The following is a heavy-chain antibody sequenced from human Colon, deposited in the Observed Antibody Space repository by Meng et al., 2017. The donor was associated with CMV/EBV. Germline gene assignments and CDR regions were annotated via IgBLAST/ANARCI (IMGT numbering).Heavy chain of an antibody. D-gene: IGHD5-24*01. CDR2: IDSSGV. J-gene: IGHJ5*02. CDR3: AKLMGNTRVDH. CDR1: GFTFSSYA. Sequence: GESLKISCAASGFTFSSYAMSWVRQTPGKGLEWVSTIDSSGVYIADSVKGRFTVSRDNFKNTLDLQMNSLRVEDAATYYCAKLMGNTRVDHWGQGTQVTVSS. V-gene: IGHV3-23*05.